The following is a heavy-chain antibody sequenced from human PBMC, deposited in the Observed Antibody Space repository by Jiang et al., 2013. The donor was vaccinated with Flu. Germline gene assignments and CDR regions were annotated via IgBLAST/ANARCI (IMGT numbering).Heavy chain of an antibody. CDR2: ISYDGSTK. Sequence: CAASGFTFSSYGMHWVRQAPGKGLEWVAVISYDGSTKYYADSVKGRFTISRDNSKNTLYLQMNSLRTEDSAVYYCAKVDGRGYDLAADYWGQGTLVTVSS. V-gene: IGHV3-30*18. D-gene: IGHD5-12*01. CDR3: AKVDGRGYDLAADY. CDR1: GFTFSSYG. J-gene: IGHJ4*02.